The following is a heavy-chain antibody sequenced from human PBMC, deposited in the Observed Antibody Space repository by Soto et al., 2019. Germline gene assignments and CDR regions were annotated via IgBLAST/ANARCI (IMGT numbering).Heavy chain of an antibody. CDR3: ARGQVHTWFDP. Sequence: QLQLQDSGSGLVKPSQTLSLTCAVSGVSISSGGYSWSWIRQPPGTGLEGIGYIYHSGSTYYNPSIKSRVTISVDSAKNQFSLKLSSVAAADTAEYYCARGQVHTWFDPWGQGTLVTVS. CDR1: GVSISSGGYS. V-gene: IGHV4-30-2*01. J-gene: IGHJ5*02. CDR2: IYHSGST.